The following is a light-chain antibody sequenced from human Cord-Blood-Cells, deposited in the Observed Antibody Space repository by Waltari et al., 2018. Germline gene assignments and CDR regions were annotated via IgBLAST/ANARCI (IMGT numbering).Light chain of an antibody. CDR3: QSYDSSLSGYV. Sequence: QSVLTQPPSVSGAPWQRVTIPSPGSSSNTGAGYDVHWYQQLPGTAPKLLIYGNSNRPSGVPDRFSGSKSGTSASLAITGLQAEDEADYYCQSYDSSLSGYVFGTGTKVTVL. J-gene: IGLJ1*01. CDR2: GNS. CDR1: SSNTGAGYD. V-gene: IGLV1-40*01.